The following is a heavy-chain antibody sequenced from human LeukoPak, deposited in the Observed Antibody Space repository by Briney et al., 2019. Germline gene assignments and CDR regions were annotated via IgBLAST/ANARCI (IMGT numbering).Heavy chain of an antibody. D-gene: IGHD3-10*01. CDR3: ATDRYYASGTYSSYFFEF. Sequence: PGGSLRLSCAASGFAFSSYSMNWVRQAPGKGLEWVANIKEDGSEKNFVDSVKDRFTISRDNVKNSLYLEMNSLRAEDTAVYYCATDRYYASGTYSSYFFEFWGQGTLVTVSS. CDR2: IKEDGSEK. J-gene: IGHJ4*02. CDR1: GFAFSSYS. V-gene: IGHV3-7*01.